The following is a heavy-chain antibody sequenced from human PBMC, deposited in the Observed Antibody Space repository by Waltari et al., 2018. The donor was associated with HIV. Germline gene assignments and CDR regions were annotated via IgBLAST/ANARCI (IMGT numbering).Heavy chain of an antibody. CDR3: ARGRVYGTYYYGMDV. Sequence: QVQLQESGPGLVKSSETLSLTCTVSGGSISSYYWSWIRQPPGKGLGWIGYIYSSGSTDYHPSLKSRVPISVDTSKNQFSLKLSSVTAADTAVYYCARGRVYGTYYYGMDVWGQGTTVTVSS. D-gene: IGHD5-12*01. CDR1: GGSISSYY. CDR2: IYSSGST. V-gene: IGHV4-59*01. J-gene: IGHJ6*02.